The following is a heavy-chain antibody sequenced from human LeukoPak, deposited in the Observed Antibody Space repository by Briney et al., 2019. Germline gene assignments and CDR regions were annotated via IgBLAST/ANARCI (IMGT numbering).Heavy chain of an antibody. V-gene: IGHV3-74*01. Sequence: GGSLRLSCAASGLTFSNYWMHWVRQAPGKGLVWVSRINSDGSSTTYADSVKGRFTISRDNAKNTLYLQMNSLRAEDTAVYYCARGVHATVTRFDSWGRGTLVPVSS. CDR2: INSDGSST. CDR1: GLTFSNYW. CDR3: ARGVHATVTRFDS. J-gene: IGHJ4*02. D-gene: IGHD4-17*01.